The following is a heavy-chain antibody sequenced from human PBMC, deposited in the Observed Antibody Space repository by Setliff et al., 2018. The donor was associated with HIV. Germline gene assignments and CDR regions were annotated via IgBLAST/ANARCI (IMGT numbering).Heavy chain of an antibody. CDR2: IYHSGGT. J-gene: IGHJ4*02. CDR3: AKSPGFSGYGGSG. CDR1: GYSISSGYY. D-gene: IGHD5-12*01. Sequence: SETLSLTCAVSGYSISSGYYWGWIRQPPGRGLEWIGNIYHSGGTHYNPSLRSRVTISVDTSKNQFSLRLTSVTAADTAVYYCAKSPGFSGYGGSGWGQGTLVTVSS. V-gene: IGHV4-38-2*01.